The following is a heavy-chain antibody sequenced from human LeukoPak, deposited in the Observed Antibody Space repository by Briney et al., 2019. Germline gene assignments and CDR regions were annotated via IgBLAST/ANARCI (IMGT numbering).Heavy chain of an antibody. D-gene: IGHD3-10*01. CDR1: GYTFTSYG. J-gene: IGHJ4*02. CDR3: ARDEAMVRGVPNPFDY. CDR2: ISAYNGNT. Sequence: ASVKVSCKASGYTFTSYGISWVRRAPGQGLEWMGWISAYNGNTNYAQKLQGRVTMTTDTSTSTAYMELRSLRSDDTAVYYCARDEAMVRGVPNPFDYWGQGTLVTVSS. V-gene: IGHV1-18*01.